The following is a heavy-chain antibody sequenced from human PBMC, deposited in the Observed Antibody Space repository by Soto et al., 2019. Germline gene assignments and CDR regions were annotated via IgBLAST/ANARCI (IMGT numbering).Heavy chain of an antibody. CDR2: IYPGDSDT. CDR1: GYSFTSYW. J-gene: IGHJ3*02. V-gene: IGHV5-51*01. Sequence: GESLKISCKGSGYSFTSYWIGWVRQMPGKGLEWMGIIYPGDSDTRYSPSFQGQVAISADKSISTAYLQWSSLKASDTAMYYCARHGPSVLSAFDIWGQGTMVTVSS. CDR3: ARHGPSVLSAFDI.